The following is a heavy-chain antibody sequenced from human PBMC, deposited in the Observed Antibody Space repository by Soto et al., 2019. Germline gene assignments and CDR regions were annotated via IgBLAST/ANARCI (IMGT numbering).Heavy chain of an antibody. CDR3: ARDLSGDTTSYFDL. V-gene: IGHV3-74*01. D-gene: IGHD1-1*01. CDR2: IYNDGSRT. J-gene: IGHJ4*02. Sequence: PGGSLRLSCAASGFAFSSYWRHWVRQTPGKGPVWVSRIYNDGSRTAYADSVKGRFTISRDNAKNTMYLQMSSLTVEDTAVYYCARDLSGDTTSYFDLWGQGTLVTVSS. CDR1: GFAFSSYW.